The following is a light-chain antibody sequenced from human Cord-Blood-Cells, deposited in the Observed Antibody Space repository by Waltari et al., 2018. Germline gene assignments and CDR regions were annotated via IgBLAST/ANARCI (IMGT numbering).Light chain of an antibody. CDR3: QQYGSSPPRT. Sequence: EIVLTQSPGTLSLSPGERATLSCRASQSVSSSYLAWYQQKPGQAPRLLIYGASSRATGIPYRCSGSWSGTDFTLTISRLEPEDFAVYYCQQYGSSPPRTFGQGTKVEIK. CDR1: QSVSSSY. J-gene: IGKJ1*01. V-gene: IGKV3-20*01. CDR2: GAS.